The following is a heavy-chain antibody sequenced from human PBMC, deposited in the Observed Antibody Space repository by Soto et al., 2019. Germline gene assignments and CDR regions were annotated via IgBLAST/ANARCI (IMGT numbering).Heavy chain of an antibody. Sequence: SETLSLTCTVSGGSISSYYWSWIRQPPGKGLEWIGYIHYSGSTNYNPSLKSRVTMSVDTSKNQFSLKLTSVNAADTAVYYCTRGGDAYKNGHWGQGTLVTVSS. CDR2: IHYSGST. V-gene: IGHV4-59*01. CDR1: GGSISSYY. J-gene: IGHJ4*02. D-gene: IGHD2-21*01. CDR3: TRGGDAYKNGH.